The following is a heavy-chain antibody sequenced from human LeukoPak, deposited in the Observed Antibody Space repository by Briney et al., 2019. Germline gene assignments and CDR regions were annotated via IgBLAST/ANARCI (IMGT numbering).Heavy chain of an antibody. V-gene: IGHV4-34*01. CDR3: ARAIYKSTGTYGY. J-gene: IGHJ4*02. D-gene: IGHD1-1*01. CDR2: INHSGST. Sequence: ASETLSLTCAVYGRSFSGYYWSWIRDPPGKGLEGIGEINHSGSTNYNPSHKRRVTISVDTSKNQFSLKLSSVTAADTAVYYCARAIYKSTGTYGYWGQGTLVTVSS. CDR1: GRSFSGYY.